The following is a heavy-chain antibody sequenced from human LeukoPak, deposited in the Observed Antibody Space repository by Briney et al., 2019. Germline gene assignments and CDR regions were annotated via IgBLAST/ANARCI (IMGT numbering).Heavy chain of an antibody. CDR2: INGSDGNT. CDR3: AKDPGGYYYYFDY. D-gene: IGHD3-3*01. CDR1: GFTFSSYV. V-gene: IGHV3-23*01. Sequence: GGSLRLSCAASGFTFSSYVMSWVRQAPGKGLEWVSAINGSDGNTYYADSVKGRFTISRDNSKNTLYLQMNSLRAEDTAIYYCAKDPGGYYYYFDYWGQGTLVTVSS. J-gene: IGHJ4*02.